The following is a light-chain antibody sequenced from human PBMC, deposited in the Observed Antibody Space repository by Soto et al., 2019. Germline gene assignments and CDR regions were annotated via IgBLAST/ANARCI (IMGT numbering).Light chain of an antibody. J-gene: IGKJ3*01. V-gene: IGKV3-20*01. CDR1: QSVSSNN. CDR3: QQYGRSPFT. Sequence: EIVLTQSPGTLSLSPGERATLSCRASQSVSSNNLAWYQQRPGQAPRVVIYGASTRATGIPERFSGSGSGTDFTLTISRLEPDDFAVYYCQQYGRSPFTFGPGTKVEIK. CDR2: GAS.